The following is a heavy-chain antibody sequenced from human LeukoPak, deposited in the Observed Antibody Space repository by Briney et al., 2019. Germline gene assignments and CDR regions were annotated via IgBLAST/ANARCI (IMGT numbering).Heavy chain of an antibody. J-gene: IGHJ4*02. CDR3: ARLVGAYYFDY. CDR2: IYYSGST. CDR1: GGSISSYY. Sequence: PSETLSLTCTVSGGSISSYYWSLIRQPPGKGLEWIGYIYYSGSTNYNPSLKSRVTISVDTSKNQFSLKLSSVTAADTAVYYCARLVGAYYFDYWGQGTLVTVSS. V-gene: IGHV4-59*08. D-gene: IGHD1-26*01.